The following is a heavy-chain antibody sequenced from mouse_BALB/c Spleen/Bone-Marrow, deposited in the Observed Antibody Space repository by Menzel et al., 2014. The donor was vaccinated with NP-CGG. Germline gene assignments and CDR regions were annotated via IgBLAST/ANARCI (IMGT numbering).Heavy chain of an antibody. CDR3: ARLNYYGNLFV. Sequence: EVKVVESGGGLVQPGGSQKLSCAASGFDFSRFWMSWVRRAPGKGLEWIGEINPDSSTINYTPSLKDKFIISRDNAKNTLYLQMSKVRSEDTALYYCARLNYYGNLFVWGAGTTVTVSS. J-gene: IGHJ1*01. CDR1: GFDFSRFW. CDR2: INPDSSTI. V-gene: IGHV4-1*02. D-gene: IGHD1-1*01.